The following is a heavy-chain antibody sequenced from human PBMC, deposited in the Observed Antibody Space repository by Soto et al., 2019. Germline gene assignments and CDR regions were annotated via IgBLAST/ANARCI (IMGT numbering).Heavy chain of an antibody. V-gene: IGHV1-3*01. CDR2: INAGNGNT. J-gene: IGHJ5*02. Sequence: VASVKVSCKASGYTFTSYAMHWVRQAPGQRLEWMGWINAGNGNTKYSQKFQGRVTITRDTSASTAYMELSSLRSEDTAVYYCARDPLSRFTSCSGGPWFDPWGQGTLVTVSS. CDR1: GYTFTSYA. D-gene: IGHD2-2*01. CDR3: ARDPLSRFTSCSGGPWFDP.